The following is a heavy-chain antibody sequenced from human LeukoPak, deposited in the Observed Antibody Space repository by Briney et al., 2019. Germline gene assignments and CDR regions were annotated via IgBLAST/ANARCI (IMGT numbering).Heavy chain of an antibody. D-gene: IGHD3-22*01. CDR2: VYTSGIT. CDR1: GDSINSYY. V-gene: IGHV4-4*09. CDR3: AIMHGYYDGSGYWVQ. Sequence: SETLSLTCTVSGDSINSYYWSWIRQPPGKGLEWIGYVYTSGITSYDPSLKSRVTMSVDTSKSQFSLKLSSVTAADTAVYYCAIMHGYYDGSGYWVQWGQGTLVTVSS. J-gene: IGHJ1*01.